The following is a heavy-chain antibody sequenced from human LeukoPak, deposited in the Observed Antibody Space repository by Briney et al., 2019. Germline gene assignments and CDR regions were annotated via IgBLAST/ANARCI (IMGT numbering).Heavy chain of an antibody. CDR1: GYSISSGYY. V-gene: IGHV4-38-2*02. CDR2: IYHSGST. J-gene: IGHJ4*02. D-gene: IGHD3-3*02. CDR3: ARVHSWSGPDY. Sequence: PSETLSLTCTVSGYSISSGYYWGWIRQPPGKGLEWIGSIYHSGSTYNNPTLKSRVTISVDTSKNQFSLKLNSVTAADTAVYYCARVHSWSGPDYWGQGTLVTVSS.